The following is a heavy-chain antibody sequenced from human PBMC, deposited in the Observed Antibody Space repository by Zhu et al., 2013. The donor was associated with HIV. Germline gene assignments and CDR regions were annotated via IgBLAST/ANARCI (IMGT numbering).Heavy chain of an antibody. D-gene: IGHD2-2*01. CDR1: GYTFTNYD. CDR3: ARGGRGXSRVRVFDWRDRTVPCTTVLLGGCRLPSPDP. V-gene: IGHV1-8*01. J-gene: IGHJ5*02. CDR2: LYPDSPKT. Sequence: QVQLVQSGAEVKQPGASVKVSCKASGYTFTNYDISWVRQAAGQGLEWMGWLYPDSPKTAQKFQGRVSLTRDTSMSTAYLELSSLTFDDTAVYYCARGGRGXSRVRVFDWRDRTVPCTTVLLGGCRLPSPDP.